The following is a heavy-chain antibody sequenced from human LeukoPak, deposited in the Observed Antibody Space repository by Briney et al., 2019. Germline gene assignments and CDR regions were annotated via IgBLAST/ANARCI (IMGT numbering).Heavy chain of an antibody. V-gene: IGHV4-34*01. Sequence: SETLSLTCAVYGGSFSGYYWSWIRQPPGKGLEWIGEINHSGSTNYNPSLKSRVTISVDTSKNQFSLKLSSVTAADTVVYYCARGPRITIFGVAYNWFDPWGQGTLVTVSS. CDR1: GGSFSGYY. D-gene: IGHD3-3*01. CDR2: INHSGST. CDR3: ARGPRITIFGVAYNWFDP. J-gene: IGHJ5*02.